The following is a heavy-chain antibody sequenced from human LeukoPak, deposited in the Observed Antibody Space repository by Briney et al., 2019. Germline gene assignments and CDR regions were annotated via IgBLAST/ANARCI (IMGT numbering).Heavy chain of an antibody. D-gene: IGHD6-13*01. J-gene: IGHJ4*02. CDR2: ISSSSSYI. CDR3: ARPLAAIRAYFDY. CDR1: GFTFSNAW. V-gene: IGHV3-21*04. Sequence: PGGSLRLSCAASGFTFSNAWMSRVRQAPGKGLEWVSSISSSSSYIYYADSVKGRFTISRDNAKTSLYLQMNSLRAEDTAVYYCARPLAAIRAYFDYWGQGTLVTVSS.